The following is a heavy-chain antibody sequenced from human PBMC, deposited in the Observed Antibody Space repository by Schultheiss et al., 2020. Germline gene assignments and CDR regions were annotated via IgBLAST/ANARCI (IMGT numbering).Heavy chain of an antibody. V-gene: IGHV1-69*13. CDR2: IIPIFGTA. CDR1: GYTFTSYD. D-gene: IGHD2-2*01. J-gene: IGHJ5*02. Sequence: SVKVSCKASGYTFTSYDINWVRQATGQGLEWMGGIIPIFGTANYAQKFQGRVTITADESTSTAYMELSSLRSEDTAVYYCAREGTRYCSSTSCLPRGLDPWGQGTLVTVSS. CDR3: AREGTRYCSSTSCLPRGLDP.